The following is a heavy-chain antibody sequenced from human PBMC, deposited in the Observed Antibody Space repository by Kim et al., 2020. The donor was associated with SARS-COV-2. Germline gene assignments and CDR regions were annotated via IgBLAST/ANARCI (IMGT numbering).Heavy chain of an antibody. CDR3: AKADGFTRFVVVIDVQFDY. Sequence: GGSLRLSCAASGFTFSSYAMSWVRQAPGKGLEWVSAISSNGGSKYYADSVKGRFTISRDNSKNTLYLQMKSLRAEDTAVYYCAKADGFTRFVVVIDVQFDYWGQGTLVTVSS. D-gene: IGHD3-22*01. CDR2: ISSNGGSK. J-gene: IGHJ4*02. CDR1: GFTFSSYA. V-gene: IGHV3-23*01.